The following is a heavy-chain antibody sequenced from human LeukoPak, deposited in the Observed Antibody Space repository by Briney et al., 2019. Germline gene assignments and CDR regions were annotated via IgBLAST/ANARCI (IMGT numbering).Heavy chain of an antibody. V-gene: IGHV3-49*04. CDR3: TRSYSSSWFDY. Sequence: GSLRLSCTASGFTFGDYAMSWVRQAPGKGLEWVGFIRSKAYGGTTEYAASVKGRFTISRDDSKSIAYRQMNSLKTEDTAVYYCTRSYSSSWFDYWGQGTLVTVSS. CDR2: IRSKAYGGTT. D-gene: IGHD6-13*01. J-gene: IGHJ4*02. CDR1: GFTFGDYA.